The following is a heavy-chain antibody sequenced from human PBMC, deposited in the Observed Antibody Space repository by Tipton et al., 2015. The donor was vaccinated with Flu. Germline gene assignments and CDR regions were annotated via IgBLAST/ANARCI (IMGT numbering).Heavy chain of an antibody. J-gene: IGHJ4*02. D-gene: IGHD5-24*01. CDR3: ARVGDGYAYDY. CDR2: ISYSGST. Sequence: LRLSCTVSGGSISSSDYYWGWIRQPPGKGLEWIGSISYSGSTYYNPSLKSRVTISVDTSKNQFSLKLSSVTAADTAMYCCARVGDGYAYDYWGQGTLVTVSS. V-gene: IGHV4-39*07. CDR1: GGSISSSDYY.